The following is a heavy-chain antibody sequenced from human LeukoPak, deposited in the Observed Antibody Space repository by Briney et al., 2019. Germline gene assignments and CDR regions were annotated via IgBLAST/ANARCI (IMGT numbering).Heavy chain of an antibody. CDR3: AKDRSSSWDGHFDY. CDR1: GFTFDDYA. V-gene: IGHV3-9*01. Sequence: GGSLRLSWAASGFTFDDYAMHWVRQARGKGLEWVSGISWNSGSIGYADSVKGRFTISRDNAKNSLYLQMNSLRAEDTALYYCAKDRSSSWDGHFDYWGQGTLVTVSS. J-gene: IGHJ4*02. D-gene: IGHD6-13*01. CDR2: ISWNSGSI.